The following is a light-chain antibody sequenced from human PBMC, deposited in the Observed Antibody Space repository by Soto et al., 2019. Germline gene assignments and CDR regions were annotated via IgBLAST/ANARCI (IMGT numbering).Light chain of an antibody. V-gene: IGLV2-14*01. CDR3: SSYTSSSTVV. J-gene: IGLJ2*01. CDR2: EVS. CDR1: ISDVGAYNY. Sequence: QSALTQPASVSGSPGQSITISCTGTISDVGAYNYVSWYQQHPGKAPKLMIYEVSNRPSGVSNRFSGSKSGNTASLTISGLQAEDEADYYCSSYTSSSTVVFGGGTKLTVL.